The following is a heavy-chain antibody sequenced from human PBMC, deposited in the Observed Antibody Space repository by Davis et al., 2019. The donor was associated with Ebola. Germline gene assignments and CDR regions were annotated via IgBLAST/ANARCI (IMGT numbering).Heavy chain of an antibody. CDR3: ARDLRGSWTVGY. CDR1: GYNFATYY. V-gene: IGHV1-46*01. Sequence: ASVKVSCKASGYNFATYYIHWVRQAPGQGLEWMGIINPSAGSTTYAQKFHGRVTMTRDTSTSTVSMELISLTSEDTAVYYCARDLRGSWTVGYWGQGTPVTVSS. D-gene: IGHD1-26*01. CDR2: INPSAGST. J-gene: IGHJ4*02.